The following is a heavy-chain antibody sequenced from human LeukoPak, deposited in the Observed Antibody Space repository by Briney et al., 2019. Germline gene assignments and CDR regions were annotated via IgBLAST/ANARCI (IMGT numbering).Heavy chain of an antibody. J-gene: IGHJ6*02. V-gene: IGHV4-34*01. Sequence: SETLSLNCAVYGGSFSGYYWSWIRQPPGKGLEWIGEINHSGSTNYNPSLKSRVTISVDTSKDQFSLKLSSVTAADTAVYYCARRKVVVTAMLYYYGMDVWGQGTTVTVSS. CDR1: GGSFSGYY. D-gene: IGHD2-21*02. CDR3: ARRKVVVTAMLYYYGMDV. CDR2: INHSGST.